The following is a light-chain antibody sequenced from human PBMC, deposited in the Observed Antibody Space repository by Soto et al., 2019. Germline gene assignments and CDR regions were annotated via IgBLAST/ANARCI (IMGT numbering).Light chain of an antibody. CDR1: QNVERW. Sequence: DIQMTQSPSTQSASMGDRVTITCRASQNVERWLAWYQLKPGKAPKLIIRQASGLHTGVPSRFSGSGYGTEFTLTISNLQPDDIATYFCQQYHTSSTFGQGTKLEIK. CDR3: QQYHTSST. CDR2: QAS. J-gene: IGKJ2*01. V-gene: IGKV1-5*03.